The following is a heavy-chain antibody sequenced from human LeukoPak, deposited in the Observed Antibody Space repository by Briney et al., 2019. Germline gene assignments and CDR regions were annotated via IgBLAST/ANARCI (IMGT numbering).Heavy chain of an antibody. D-gene: IGHD6-19*01. V-gene: IGHV4-34*01. CDR1: VGSFSGYY. Sequence: SETLSLTCAVYVGSFSGYYWSWIRQPPGKGLEWIGEINHSGSTNYNPSLKSRVTTSVDPSKNQVSLKLTSVTAADTAVYYCARLLLAVAGTWVDYWGQGTLVTVSS. J-gene: IGHJ4*02. CDR3: ARLLLAVAGTWVDY. CDR2: INHSGST.